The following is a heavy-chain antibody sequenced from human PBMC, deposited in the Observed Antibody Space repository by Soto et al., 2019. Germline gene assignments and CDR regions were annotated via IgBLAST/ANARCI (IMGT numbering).Heavy chain of an antibody. CDR2: IIAIFGKA. J-gene: IGHJ6*02. CDR1: GGTFSSYT. D-gene: IGHD3-9*01. V-gene: IGHV1-18*01. Sequence: GASVKVSCKASGGTFSSYTFSWVRQAPGQGLQWMGGIIAIFGKADYAQKLQGRVTMTTDTSTSTAYMELRSLRSDDTAVYYCAREPRRPRAITIFRGTLENYYGMDVWGQGTTVTVSS. CDR3: AREPRRPRAITIFRGTLENYYGMDV.